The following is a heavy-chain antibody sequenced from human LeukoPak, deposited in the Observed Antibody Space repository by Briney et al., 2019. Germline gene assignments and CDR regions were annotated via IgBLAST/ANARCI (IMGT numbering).Heavy chain of an antibody. Sequence: ASVTVSCTASGYTFTIYDINWVRQATGQGLEWMGWLNPNSGNTGYAQNFQGRLTITRNTSISTAYMEVSSLRSEDTAVYYCARAPTWSSTSYSYYYMDVWGKGTTVTIS. CDR2: LNPNSGNT. CDR3: ARAPTWSSTSYSYYYMDV. CDR1: GYTFTIYD. V-gene: IGHV1-8*01. D-gene: IGHD3-3*01. J-gene: IGHJ6*03.